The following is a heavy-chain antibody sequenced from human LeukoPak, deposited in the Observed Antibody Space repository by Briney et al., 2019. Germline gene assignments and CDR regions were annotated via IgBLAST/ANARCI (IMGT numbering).Heavy chain of an antibody. CDR1: GGTFSSYA. J-gene: IGHJ4*02. CDR3: ARDLDYDSSGYGYY. CDR2: IIPILGIA. D-gene: IGHD3-22*01. V-gene: IGHV1-69*04. Sequence: SVKVSCKASGGTFSSYAISWVRQAPGQGLEWMGRIIPILGIANYAQKFQGRVTISADKSTSTAYMELSSLRSEDTAVYYCARDLDYDSSGYGYYWGQGTLVTVSS.